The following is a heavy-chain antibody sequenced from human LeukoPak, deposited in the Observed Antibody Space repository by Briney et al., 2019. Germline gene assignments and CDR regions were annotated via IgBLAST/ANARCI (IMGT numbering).Heavy chain of an antibody. CDR3: ARTPPIGYSSSWYPS. CDR1: GFTFSSYW. CDR2: IKQDGSEK. Sequence: SGGSLRLSCAASGFTFSSYWMSWVRQAPGKGLEWVANIKQDGSEKYYVDSVKGRFTISRDNAKNSLYLQMNSLRAEDTAVYYCARTPPIGYSSSWYPSWGQGTLVTVS. J-gene: IGHJ4*02. D-gene: IGHD6-13*01. V-gene: IGHV3-7*01.